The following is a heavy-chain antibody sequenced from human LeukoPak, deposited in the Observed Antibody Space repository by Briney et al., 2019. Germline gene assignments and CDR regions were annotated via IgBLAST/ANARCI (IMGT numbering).Heavy chain of an antibody. J-gene: IGHJ4*02. Sequence: GGSLRLSCAASGFTFSSYGMSWVRQAPGEGLEWVANIKQDGSEKYYVDSVKDRFTISGDNAKNSLYLQMNSLRAEDTAVYYCAREIYYDSSGLDYFDYWGQGTLVTVSS. V-gene: IGHV3-7*03. CDR3: AREIYYDSSGLDYFDY. CDR1: GFTFSSYG. CDR2: IKQDGSEK. D-gene: IGHD3-22*01.